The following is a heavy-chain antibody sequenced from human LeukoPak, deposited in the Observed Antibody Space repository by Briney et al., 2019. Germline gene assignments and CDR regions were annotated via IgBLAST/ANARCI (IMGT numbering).Heavy chain of an antibody. Sequence: SVKVSCKASGGTFSSYAISWVRQAPGQGLEWMGRIIPIFGIAHYAQKFQGRVTITADKSTSTAYMELSSLRSEDTAVYYCARVSTQAPKDITIFGVVTYTHLDYGMDVWGQETTVTVSS. V-gene: IGHV1-69*04. CDR3: ARVSTQAPKDITIFGVVTYTHLDYGMDV. J-gene: IGHJ6*02. CDR1: GGTFSSYA. D-gene: IGHD3-3*01. CDR2: IIPIFGIA.